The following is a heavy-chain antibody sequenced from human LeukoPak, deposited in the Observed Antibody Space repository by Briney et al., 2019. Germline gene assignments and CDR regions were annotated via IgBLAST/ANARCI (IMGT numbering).Heavy chain of an antibody. CDR1: GYIFTSYG. J-gene: IGHJ4*02. CDR2: MNPNSGNT. Sequence: ASVKVSCKASGYIFTSYGISWVRQAPGQGLEWMGWMNPNSGNTGYAQKFQGRVTMTRNTSISTAYMELSSLRSEDTAVYYCARGLLRYFGWLLLYWGQGTLVTVSS. CDR3: ARGLLRYFGWLLLY. V-gene: IGHV1-8*01. D-gene: IGHD3-9*01.